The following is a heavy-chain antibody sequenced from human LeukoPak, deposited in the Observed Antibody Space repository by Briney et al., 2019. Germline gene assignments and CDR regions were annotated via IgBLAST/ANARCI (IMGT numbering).Heavy chain of an antibody. J-gene: IGHJ4*02. D-gene: IGHD2-21*02. CDR1: GFTFDDYG. Sequence: GGSLRLSCAASGFTFDDYGMSWVRQAPGKGLEWVSGINWNGGSTGYADSVKGRFTISRDNAKKSLYLQMNSLRAEDTALYYCARRPYCGGDCYLTAYFDYWGQGTLVTVSS. V-gene: IGHV3-20*04. CDR3: ARRPYCGGDCYLTAYFDY. CDR2: INWNGGST.